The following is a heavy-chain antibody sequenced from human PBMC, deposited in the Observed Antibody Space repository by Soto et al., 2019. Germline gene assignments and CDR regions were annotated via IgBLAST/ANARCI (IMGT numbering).Heavy chain of an antibody. V-gene: IGHV3-23*01. D-gene: IGHD3-16*01. CDR3: ARAQNRNAYGSFSD. CDR1: GFTFRSSA. J-gene: IGHJ4*02. Sequence: EVQLLESGGGLEQPGGSLRLSCAVSGFTFRSSAMSWVRQAPGKGLEWVSGISGNGDDTNYADAVKGRFTISRDNSKNTLYLRLDSLRAEDTARYYCARAQNRNAYGSFSDWGQGTLVTVAS. CDR2: ISGNGDDT.